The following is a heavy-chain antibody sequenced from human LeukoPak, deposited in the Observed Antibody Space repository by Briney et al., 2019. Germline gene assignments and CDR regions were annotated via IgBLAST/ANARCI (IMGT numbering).Heavy chain of an antibody. J-gene: IGHJ4*02. CDR1: GDSISSSSYS. CDR2: IYYTEST. Sequence: SETLSLTCTVSGDSISSSSYSWGWIRQPPRKGLEWIGSIYYTESTYYSPSPKSRVTMSVDTSKNQFSLNLSSVTAADTAVYYCARRKPSGSGWLFDYWGQGTLVTVSS. V-gene: IGHV4-39*01. D-gene: IGHD6-19*01. CDR3: ARRKPSGSGWLFDY.